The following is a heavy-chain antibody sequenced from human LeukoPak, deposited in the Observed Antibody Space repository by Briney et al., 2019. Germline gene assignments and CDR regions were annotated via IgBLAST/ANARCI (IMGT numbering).Heavy chain of an antibody. D-gene: IGHD5-12*01. Sequence: GGSLRPSCAASGFTFSSYAMSWVRQAPGKGLEWVSAISGSGGSTYYADSVKGRFTISRDNSKDTLYLQMNSLRAEDTAVYYCAKDRERRDGYNSYYFDYWGQGTLVTVSS. V-gene: IGHV3-23*01. CDR1: GFTFSSYA. CDR2: ISGSGGST. CDR3: AKDRERRDGYNSYYFDY. J-gene: IGHJ4*02.